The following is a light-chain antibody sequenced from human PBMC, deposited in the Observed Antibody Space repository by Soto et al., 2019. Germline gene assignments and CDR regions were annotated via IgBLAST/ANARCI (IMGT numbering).Light chain of an antibody. V-gene: IGKV3-15*01. J-gene: IGKJ4*01. CDR3: QQYLNWPT. CDR1: QSVSSN. Sequence: EIVMTQSPATLSVSPGERATLSCRASQSVSSNLVWYQQKPGQAPRLLIYGASTRATGIPARFSGSGSGTEFTLTISSLQSEDFAVYYCQQYLNWPTLGGGTKVDIK. CDR2: GAS.